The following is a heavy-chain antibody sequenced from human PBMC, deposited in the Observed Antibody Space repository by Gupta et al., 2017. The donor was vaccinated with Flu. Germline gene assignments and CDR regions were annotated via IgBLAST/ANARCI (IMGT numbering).Heavy chain of an antibody. D-gene: IGHD2-21*01. CDR3: TREMSGYLQVDS. CDR2: IYNTGTT. CDR1: NYFIRSGYY. J-gene: IGHJ4*02. Sequence: QVQLQESGPGLVKASETLSLTCAVPNYFIRSGYYWGWIRQPPGKGLEWLGNIYNTGTTNNNPSLKSRVTISVDTPKNQFSLKLSSVTAADTAVYYCTREMSGYLQVDSRGQGILVTVAS. V-gene: IGHV4-38-2*01.